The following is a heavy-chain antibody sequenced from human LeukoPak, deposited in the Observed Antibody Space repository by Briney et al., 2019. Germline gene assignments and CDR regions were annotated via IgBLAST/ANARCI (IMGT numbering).Heavy chain of an antibody. J-gene: IGHJ6*02. Sequence: GGSLRLSCAPSGFIVSSNYMSWVRQAPGKGLEWVSSISSSSSYIYYADSVKGRFTISRDNAKNSLYLQMNSLRAEDTAVYYCTRYYYGMDVWGQGTTVTVSS. CDR1: GFIVSSNY. CDR3: TRYYYGMDV. CDR2: ISSSSSYI. V-gene: IGHV3-21*01.